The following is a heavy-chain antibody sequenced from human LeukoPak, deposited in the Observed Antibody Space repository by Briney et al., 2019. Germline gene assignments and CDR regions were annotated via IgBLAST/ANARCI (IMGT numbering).Heavy chain of an antibody. CDR2: IWYDGSNK. CDR3: AKDGTTVTTLNYFDY. V-gene: IGHV3-33*06. D-gene: IGHD4-17*01. J-gene: IGHJ4*01. CDR1: GFTFSSYG. Sequence: GGSLRLSCAASGFTFSSYGMHWVRQAPGKGLEWVAIIWYDGSNKYYADSVKGRFTISRDNSKNTLYLQMNSLRAEDTAVYYCAKDGTTVTTLNYFDYWGHGTLVTVSS.